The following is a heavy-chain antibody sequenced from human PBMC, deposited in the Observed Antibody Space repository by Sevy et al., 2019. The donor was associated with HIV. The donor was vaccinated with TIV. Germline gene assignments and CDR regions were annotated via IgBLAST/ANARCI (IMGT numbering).Heavy chain of an antibody. J-gene: IGHJ4*02. D-gene: IGHD3-16*02. V-gene: IGHV3-30-3*01. CDR3: ARGSDDYVWGSYRAVDY. Sequence: WGSLRLSCAASGFTFSSYAMHWVRQAPGKGLEWVAVISYDGSNKYYADSVKGRFTISRDNSKNTLYLQMNGLRAEDTAVYYCARGSDDYVWGSYRAVDYWGQGTLVTVSS. CDR1: GFTFSSYA. CDR2: ISYDGSNK.